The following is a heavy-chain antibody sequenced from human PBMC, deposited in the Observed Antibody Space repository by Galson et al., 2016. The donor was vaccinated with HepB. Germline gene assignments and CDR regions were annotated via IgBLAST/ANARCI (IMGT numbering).Heavy chain of an antibody. CDR1: GFSLSMYW. CDR3: AGDVGYEALDC. CDR2: INRDGSEK. D-gene: IGHD2-2*01. J-gene: IGHJ4*02. V-gene: IGHV3-7*01. Sequence: SLRLSCAGSGFSLSMYWMVWVRQAPGKGLEWVANINRDGSEKYSVEGRFYTSRDNAKNSLYLQMDSLSAEDTAVYYCAGDVGYEALDCWGQGALVTVSS.